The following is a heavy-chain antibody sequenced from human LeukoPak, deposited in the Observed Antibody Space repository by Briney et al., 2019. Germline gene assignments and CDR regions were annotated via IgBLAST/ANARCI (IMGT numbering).Heavy chain of an antibody. J-gene: IGHJ4*02. CDR1: GGSISSSSYY. Sequence: SETLSLTCTVSGGSISSSSYYWGWIRQPPGKGLEWIGSIYYSGSTYYNPSLKSRVTISVDTSQNQFSLKLSSMTAADTAVYYCARHENARSSSGLEYWGQGTLVTVSS. V-gene: IGHV4-39*01. CDR3: ARHENARSSSGLEY. D-gene: IGHD6-25*01. CDR2: IYYSGST.